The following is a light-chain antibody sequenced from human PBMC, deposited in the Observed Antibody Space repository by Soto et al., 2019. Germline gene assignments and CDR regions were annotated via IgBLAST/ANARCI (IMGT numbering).Light chain of an antibody. Sequence: QSALTQAASVSGSPGQSITISCTGTSSDVGSYNLVSWYQQHPGKAPKLMIYEGTKRPSGVSNRFSGSKSGNTASLTISGLQAEDEADYFCCSYAGNSAYVFGIGTKVTVL. J-gene: IGLJ1*01. CDR3: CSYAGNSAYV. CDR1: SSDVGSYNL. CDR2: EGT. V-gene: IGLV2-23*01.